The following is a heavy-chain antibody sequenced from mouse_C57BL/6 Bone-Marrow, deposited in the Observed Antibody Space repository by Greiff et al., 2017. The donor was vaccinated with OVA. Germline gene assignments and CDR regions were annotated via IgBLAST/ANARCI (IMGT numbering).Heavy chain of an antibody. V-gene: IGHV5-9-1*02. CDR2: ISSGGDHI. J-gene: IGHJ2*01. D-gene: IGHD2-4*01. CDR1: GFTFSSYA. CDR3: TEDYRKYYFAY. Sequence: EVKLVESGDGLVKPGGSLKLSCAASGFTFSSYAMSWVRQTPEKRLEWVAYISSGGDHIYYADTVKGRLTTSKDKAKDTLYLKMSSLKSADTAIDYCTEDYRKYYFAYWGQGTTLTVSS.